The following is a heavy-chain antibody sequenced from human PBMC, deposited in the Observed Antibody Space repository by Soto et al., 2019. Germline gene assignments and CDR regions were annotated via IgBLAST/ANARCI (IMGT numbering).Heavy chain of an antibody. J-gene: IGHJ4*02. V-gene: IGHV3-21*01. CDR1: GFTFSSYS. CDR3: ARDLIVTWGYCSGGSCFVFDY. Sequence: GGSLRLSCAASGFTFSSYSMNWVRQAPGKGLEWVSSISSSSSYIYYADSVKGRFTISRDNAKNSLYLQMNSLRAEDTAVYYCARDLIVTWGYCSGGSCFVFDYWGQGTLVTVSS. CDR2: ISSSSSYI. D-gene: IGHD2-15*01.